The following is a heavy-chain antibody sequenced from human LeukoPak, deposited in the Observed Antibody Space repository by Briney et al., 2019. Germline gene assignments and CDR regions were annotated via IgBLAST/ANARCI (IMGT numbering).Heavy chain of an antibody. V-gene: IGHV1-2*02. Sequence: ASVKVSCKTSGCTFIGHYLHWVRQPPGRGLEWMGWFSPKTGGSHFAQKFRGRVAMTTDTSISTAYLELSSLRSDDTGVYYCVRDSGGSYSYPSYYWGQETLVTVSS. CDR1: GCTFIGHY. D-gene: IGHD1-26*01. CDR2: FSPKTGGS. CDR3: VRDSGGSYSYPSYY. J-gene: IGHJ4*02.